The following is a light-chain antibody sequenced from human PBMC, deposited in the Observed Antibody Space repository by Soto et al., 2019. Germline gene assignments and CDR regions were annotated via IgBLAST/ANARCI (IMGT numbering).Light chain of an antibody. Sequence: EIVVTQSPATLSVSLGGSATLSCRASQSVSSNLAWYQLKPGQATRLLIYAASTRATSIPATFSGSGCGTEFTLTISSLPSEDFAVYYCQQYNDWPTFGQGTKV. J-gene: IGKJ1*01. V-gene: IGKV3-15*01. CDR3: QQYNDWPT. CDR1: QSVSSN. CDR2: AAS.